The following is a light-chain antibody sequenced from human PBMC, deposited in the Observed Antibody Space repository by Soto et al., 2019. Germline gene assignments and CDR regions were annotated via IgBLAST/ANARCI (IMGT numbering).Light chain of an antibody. V-gene: IGLV1-44*01. CDR3: AAWDVSLNGLV. J-gene: IGLJ1*01. CDR1: SSNIGPNA. CDR2: NNN. Sequence: QSVLTQPPSASGTPGQKVTISCSGSSSNIGPNAVNWYQQLPGTAPKLLLYNNNQRPSGVSVRYSGSKSGTSASLAISGLQSDDEADYHCAAWDVSLNGLVFGTGTKLTVL.